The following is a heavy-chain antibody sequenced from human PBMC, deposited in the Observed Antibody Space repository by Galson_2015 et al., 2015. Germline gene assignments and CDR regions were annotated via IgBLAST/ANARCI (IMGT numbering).Heavy chain of an antibody. CDR3: THCGGDCYSDYYYGMDV. J-gene: IGHJ6*02. CDR1: GFTFGDYA. CDR2: IRSKAYGGTT. V-gene: IGHV3-49*03. Sequence: SLRLSCAASGFTFGDYAMSWFRQAPGKGLEWVGFIRSKAYGGTTEYAASVKGRFTVSRDDSKSIAYLQMNSLKTEDTAVYYCTHCGGDCYSDYYYGMDVWGQGTTVTVSS. D-gene: IGHD2-21*02.